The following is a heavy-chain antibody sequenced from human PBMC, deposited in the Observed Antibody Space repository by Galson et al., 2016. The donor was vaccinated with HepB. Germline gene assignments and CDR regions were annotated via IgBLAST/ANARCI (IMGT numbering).Heavy chain of an antibody. Sequence: SLRLSCAASGFTVRSNYMTWVRQAPGQGLQWVSVIYSGGYTYYADSVKGRFTISRDESKNTVYLQMNSLRAEDTALYYCATSYYDFWSGLGYWGQGTLVTVSS. CDR3: ATSYYDFWSGLGY. CDR1: GFTVRSNY. CDR2: IYSGGYT. D-gene: IGHD3-3*01. V-gene: IGHV3-53*01. J-gene: IGHJ4*02.